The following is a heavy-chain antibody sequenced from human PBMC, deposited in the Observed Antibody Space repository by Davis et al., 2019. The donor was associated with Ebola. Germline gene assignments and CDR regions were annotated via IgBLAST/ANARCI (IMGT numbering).Heavy chain of an antibody. CDR1: GGSISSYY. CDR2: IYYSGST. CDR3: ARHLVQYYYDSSGYYSHPVYFDY. Sequence: MPSETLSLTCTVSGGSISSYYWSWIRQPPGKGLEWIGYIYYSGSTNYNPSLKSRVTISVDTSKNQFSLKLSSVTAADTAVYYCARHLVQYYYDSSGYYSHPVYFDYWGQGTLVTVSS. J-gene: IGHJ4*02. D-gene: IGHD3-22*01. V-gene: IGHV4-59*08.